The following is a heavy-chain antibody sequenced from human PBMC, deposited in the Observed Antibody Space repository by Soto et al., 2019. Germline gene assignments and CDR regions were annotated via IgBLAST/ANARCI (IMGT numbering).Heavy chain of an antibody. Sequence: SETLSLTCAVYNGSFSVYYWSWFRQPPGKGLEWIGEINHSGSTNYNPSLKTRVTMSVDTSKNQFSLKVISVTAADAAVYYCGRGRSGKIVVFYWGQGTPVTVSS. CDR3: GRGRSGKIVVFY. D-gene: IGHD1-26*01. CDR2: INHSGST. V-gene: IGHV4-34*01. CDR1: NGSFSVYY. J-gene: IGHJ4*02.